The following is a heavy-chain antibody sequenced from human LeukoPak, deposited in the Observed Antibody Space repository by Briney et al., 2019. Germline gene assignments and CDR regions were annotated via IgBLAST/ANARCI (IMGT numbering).Heavy chain of an antibody. D-gene: IGHD3-3*01. CDR1: GFTFSSYA. CDR3: AREGQYYDFWSGYYTHSNFDY. V-gene: IGHV3-23*01. J-gene: IGHJ4*02. Sequence: PGGSLRLSCVASGFTFSSYALSWVRQAPGKGLDCVSVISGSDGYTYYADSVKGRFTISRDNAKNSLYLQMNSLRAEDTAVYYCAREGQYYDFWSGYYTHSNFDYWGQGTLVTVSS. CDR2: ISGSDGYT.